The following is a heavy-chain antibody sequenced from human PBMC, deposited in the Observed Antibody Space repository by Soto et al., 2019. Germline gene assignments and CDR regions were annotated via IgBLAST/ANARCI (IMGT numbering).Heavy chain of an antibody. CDR2: IYHSGST. J-gene: IGHJ4*02. CDR3: ARFITVTTGSRSQYFDY. V-gene: IGHV4-4*02. CDR1: SGSISSSNW. D-gene: IGHD4-17*01. Sequence: QVQLQESGPGLVKPSGTLSLTCAVSSGSISSSNWWSWVRQPPGKGLEWIGEIYHSGSTNYNPSLKSRVTISVDKSKNQFSLKRSSVTAADTAVYYCARFITVTTGSRSQYFDYWGQGTLVTVSS.